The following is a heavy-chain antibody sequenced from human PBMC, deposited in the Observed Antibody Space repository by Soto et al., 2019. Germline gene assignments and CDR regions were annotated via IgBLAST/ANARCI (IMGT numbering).Heavy chain of an antibody. CDR3: ARERSGSGDY. V-gene: IGHV1-8*01. D-gene: IGHD1-26*01. Sequence: QVQLVQSGAEVKKPGASVKVSCKASGYTFTSYDINWVRQATGQGLERMGWMNPRSGNTGDAQNFQGRVTMTRKTSTSTAYMALSSLRSAVTAVYYWARERSGSGDYWGQGTLVTVSS. J-gene: IGHJ4*02. CDR1: GYTFTSYD. CDR2: MNPRSGNT.